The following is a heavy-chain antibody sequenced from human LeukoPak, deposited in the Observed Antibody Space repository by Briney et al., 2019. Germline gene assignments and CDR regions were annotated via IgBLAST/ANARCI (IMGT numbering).Heavy chain of an antibody. D-gene: IGHD3-16*02. CDR1: GGTFSSYA. V-gene: IGHV1-69*04. CDR3: MREGVYSPDPSSYHRDAFDI. Sequence: SVKVSCKASGGTFSSYAITWVRQAPEQGLEWMGRIIPILDVANFAQKFQGRVTITADKSTNTAHMELSSLRSEDTAVYYCMREGVYSPDPSSYHRDAFDIWGQGTVVTVSS. CDR2: IIPILDVA. J-gene: IGHJ3*02.